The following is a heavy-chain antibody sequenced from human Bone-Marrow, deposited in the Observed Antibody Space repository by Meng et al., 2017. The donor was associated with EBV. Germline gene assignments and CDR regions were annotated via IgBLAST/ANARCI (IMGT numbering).Heavy chain of an antibody. CDR1: GGSISSFYY. CDR3: ARSAGYGDSY. V-gene: IGHV4-59*01. Sequence: QLQLQESGPGQVKPSEXLSLTCTVSGGSISSFYYWGWIRQPPGKGLEWIGYIYYSGSTNYNPSLKSRVTISVDTSKNQFSLKLSSVTAADTAVYYCARSAGYGDSYWGQGTLVTVSS. D-gene: IGHD4-17*01. CDR2: IYYSGST. J-gene: IGHJ4*02.